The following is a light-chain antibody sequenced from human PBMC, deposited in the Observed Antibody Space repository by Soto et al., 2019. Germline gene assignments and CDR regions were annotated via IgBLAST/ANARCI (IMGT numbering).Light chain of an antibody. Sequence: QSALIQPPSVSGSPGQSVTISCTGTSSDVGSYDYVSWYQQHPGTVPKPMIYNVNTQPSGVPDRFSGSQSGNTASMTISGLQAEDEADYECCSYTSSATDVFGTGTKLTVL. J-gene: IGLJ1*01. CDR2: NVN. CDR1: SSDVGSYDY. CDR3: CSYTSSATDV. V-gene: IGLV2-11*01.